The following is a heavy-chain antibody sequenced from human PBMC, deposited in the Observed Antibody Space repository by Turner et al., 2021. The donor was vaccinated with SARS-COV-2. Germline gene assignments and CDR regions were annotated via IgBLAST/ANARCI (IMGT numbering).Heavy chain of an antibody. V-gene: IGHV3-33*01. Sequence: VQLVESGGGVVQPGRSLRLFCAASGFTFSRHGMHWVRQAPGKGLEWVAVIWYDGSNKYYAVSVKGRLTISRDNSKNTLYLQMNSLRAEDTAVYYCAREGDYGGNSGGFDYWGQGTLVTVSS. J-gene: IGHJ4*02. CDR1: GFTFSRHG. CDR3: AREGDYGGNSGGFDY. D-gene: IGHD4-17*01. CDR2: IWYDGSNK.